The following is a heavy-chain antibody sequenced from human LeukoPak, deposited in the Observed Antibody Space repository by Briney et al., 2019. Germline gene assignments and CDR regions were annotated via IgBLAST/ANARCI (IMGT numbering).Heavy chain of an antibody. V-gene: IGHV4-30-4*01. Sequence: SETLSLTCTVSGGSISSGEYYWSWIRQPPGKGLEWIGYIYYGGSTYYNPSLKSRVTISLDTSKNQLSLKLSSVTAADTAVYYCARVEPSRSGYDYWIFDYWGQGTLVTVSS. J-gene: IGHJ4*02. CDR2: IYYGGST. D-gene: IGHD5-12*01. CDR3: ARVEPSRSGYDYWIFDY. CDR1: GGSISSGEYY.